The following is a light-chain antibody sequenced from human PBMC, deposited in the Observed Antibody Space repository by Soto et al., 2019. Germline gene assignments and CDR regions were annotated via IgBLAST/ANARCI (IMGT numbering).Light chain of an antibody. CDR3: QQSYSTPFT. V-gene: IGKV1-39*01. CDR2: AAS. J-gene: IGKJ4*01. Sequence: DIQTTQSPYSLSSSVGDRVTITCRASQTTGSYLNWYQQKPEKAPNLLIYAASSFQSGVPSRFSGSGSGTDFTLTISSLQPEDFATYYCQQSYSTPFTFGGGTKVEIK. CDR1: QTTGSY.